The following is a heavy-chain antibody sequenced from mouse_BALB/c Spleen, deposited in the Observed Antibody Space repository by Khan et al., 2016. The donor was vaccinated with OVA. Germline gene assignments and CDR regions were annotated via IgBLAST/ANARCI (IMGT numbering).Heavy chain of an antibody. D-gene: IGHD2-10*01. CDR3: ARPPYFSYTFDY. CDR2: INTHTGEP. CDR1: GYTFPNFG. Sequence: QIQLVQSGPELKKPGETVKISCKASGYTFPNFGMNWVKKAPGKGLEWMGWINTHTGEPIYADDFKGRFAFSLETSASTAYLQINNLKNEDTATDFCARPPYFSYTFDYWGQGTSVTVSS. J-gene: IGHJ4*01. V-gene: IGHV9-3-1*01.